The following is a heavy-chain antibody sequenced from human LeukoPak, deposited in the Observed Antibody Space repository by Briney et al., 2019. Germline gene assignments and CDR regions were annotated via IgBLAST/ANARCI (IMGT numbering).Heavy chain of an antibody. CDR3: ARDEGCSSTSCYNYYYYYMDV. V-gene: IGHV3-21*01. J-gene: IGHJ6*03. CDR2: ISSSSSYI. CDR1: GFTFSSYS. D-gene: IGHD2-2*02. Sequence: GGSLRLSCAASGFTFSSYSMNWVRQAPGKGLEWVSSISSSSSYIYYADSVKGRFTISRDNAKNSLYLQMNSLRAEDTAVYYCARDEGCSSTSCYNYYYYYMDVWGKGTTVTVSS.